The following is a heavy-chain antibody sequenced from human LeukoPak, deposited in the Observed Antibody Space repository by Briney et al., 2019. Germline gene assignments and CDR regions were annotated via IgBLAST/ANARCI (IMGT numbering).Heavy chain of an antibody. CDR2: ISTSGST. CDR1: GGSISSYY. Sequence: PSETLSLTCTVSGGSISSYYWNWIRQPAGKGLQWIGHISTSGSTNYSPSLKSRVTMSIDTSKNQFSLNLSSVTAADTAVYYCARGASGSSLSGFDIWGQGTMVTVSS. V-gene: IGHV4-4*07. J-gene: IGHJ3*02. CDR3: ARGASGSSLSGFDI. D-gene: IGHD1-26*01.